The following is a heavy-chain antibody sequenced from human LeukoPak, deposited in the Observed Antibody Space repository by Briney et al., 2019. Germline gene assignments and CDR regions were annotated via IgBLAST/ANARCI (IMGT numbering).Heavy chain of an antibody. CDR3: ARASRGYYFDY. D-gene: IGHD3-10*01. CDR2: IQQDGSEK. CDR1: GFTSSNYW. J-gene: IGHJ4*02. V-gene: IGHV3-7*01. Sequence: GGSLRLSCVASGFTSSNYWVTWVRQAPGKGLEWVANIQQDGSEKYYVDSVKGRFTISRDNAKNSLYLQMNSLRAEDTAVYYCARASRGYYFDYWGQGTLVTASS.